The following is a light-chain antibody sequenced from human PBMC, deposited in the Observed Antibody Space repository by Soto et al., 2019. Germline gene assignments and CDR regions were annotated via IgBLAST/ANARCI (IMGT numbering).Light chain of an antibody. CDR3: QAWGTGGV. CDR2: VTSDGNH. V-gene: IGLV4-69*01. J-gene: IGLJ3*02. CDR1: SGHSDYA. Sequence: QSVLTQSPSASASPGASVKLTCTLSSGHSDYAIAWHQQQPEKGPRYLMKVTSDGNHTKGDGIPDRFSGSSSGADRYLTISSLRSDDEADYYCQAWGTGGVFGGGTKLTVL.